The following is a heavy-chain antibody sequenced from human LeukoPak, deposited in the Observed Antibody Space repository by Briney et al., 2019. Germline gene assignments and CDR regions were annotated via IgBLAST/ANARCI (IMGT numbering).Heavy chain of an antibody. J-gene: IGHJ4*02. CDR2: IKQDGSEK. CDR3: ARVRLGRGGYFDY. Sequence: GGSLRLSCAASGFTFSSYWMSWVRQAPGKGLEWVANIKQDGSEKYYVDSVKGRFTISRDNAKSSLYLQMNSLRAEDTAVYYCARVRLGRGGYFDYWGQGTLVTVSS. CDR1: GFTFSSYW. V-gene: IGHV3-7*01. D-gene: IGHD3-10*01.